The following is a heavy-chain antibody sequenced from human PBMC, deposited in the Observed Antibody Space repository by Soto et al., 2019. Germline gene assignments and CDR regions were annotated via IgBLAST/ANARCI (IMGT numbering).Heavy chain of an antibody. CDR3: ARDRVAGIWGDAFDI. CDR1: GYTFTNHG. CDR2: INPYNANT. D-gene: IGHD3-16*01. Sequence: VASVKVSCKXSGYTFTNHGINWVRQAPGQGLEWMGWINPYNANTNYAQKLQGRVTMTTDTSTSTAYMDLRSLTSDDTAVYYCARDRVAGIWGDAFDIWGQGTMVTVSS. V-gene: IGHV1-18*04. J-gene: IGHJ3*02.